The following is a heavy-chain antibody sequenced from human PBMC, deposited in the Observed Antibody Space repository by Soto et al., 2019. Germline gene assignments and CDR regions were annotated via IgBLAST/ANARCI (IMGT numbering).Heavy chain of an antibody. CDR1: GFTFSINA. V-gene: IGHV3-30*03. CDR3: EREEQLDY. CDR2: ISYDGSYK. Sequence: PGGSLGLGWVSSGFTFSINAMPWVRQAPGKGLEWVTFISYDGSYKYYADSVKGRFTISRDNSKNTLYLQMNTLRPEDMAVYYCEREEQLDYWGQGTMVTVSS. D-gene: IGHD6-6*01. J-gene: IGHJ4*02.